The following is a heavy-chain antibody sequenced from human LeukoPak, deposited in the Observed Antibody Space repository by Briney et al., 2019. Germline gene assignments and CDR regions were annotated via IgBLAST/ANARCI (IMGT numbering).Heavy chain of an antibody. CDR1: GFTFSSYW. D-gene: IGHD3-16*01. CDR2: ISSSSSYI. CDR3: ARDWRWACFDY. J-gene: IGHJ4*02. Sequence: GGSLRLSCAASGFTFSSYWMHWVRQAPGKGLEWVSSISSSSSYIYYADSVKGRFTISRDNAKNSLYLQMNSLRAEDTAVYYCARDWRWACFDYWGQGTLVTVSS. V-gene: IGHV3-21*01.